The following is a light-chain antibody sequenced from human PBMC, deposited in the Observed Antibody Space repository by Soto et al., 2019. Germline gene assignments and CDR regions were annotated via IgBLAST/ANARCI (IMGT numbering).Light chain of an antibody. CDR3: QQYDAAPLT. CDR1: QTVRNW. J-gene: IGKJ2*01. Sequence: DIQMTQSPTTLSASVGDRAIITCRASQTVRNWLAWFQQKPGEAPKLLIYKAYRLESGVSSRFSGSGYGTDFTLTITNLVPGDSATYFCQQYDAAPLTFGQGTNLEIK. V-gene: IGKV1-5*03. CDR2: KAY.